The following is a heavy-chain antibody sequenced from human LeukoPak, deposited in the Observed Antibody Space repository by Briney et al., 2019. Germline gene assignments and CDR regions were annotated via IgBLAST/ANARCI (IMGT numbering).Heavy chain of an antibody. V-gene: IGHV1-69*05. J-gene: IGHJ6*03. Sequence: AVKVSCKASGGTFSSYAISWVRQAPGQGLEWMGGIIPIFGTANYAQKFQGRVTITTDESTSTAYMELGSLRSEDTAVYYCARGILYCRSTSCYLRGNYYYYYMDVWGKGTTVTVSS. D-gene: IGHD2-2*01. CDR1: GGTFSSYA. CDR2: IIPIFGTA. CDR3: ARGILYCRSTSCYLRGNYYYYYMDV.